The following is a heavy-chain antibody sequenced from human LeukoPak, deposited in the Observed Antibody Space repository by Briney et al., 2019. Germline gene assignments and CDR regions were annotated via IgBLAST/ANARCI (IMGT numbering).Heavy chain of an antibody. CDR2: ISAYNGNT. J-gene: IGHJ4*02. V-gene: IGHV1-18*01. CDR3: ARVPLAYCGGDCPPYYFDY. CDR1: GYTFTSYG. D-gene: IGHD2-21*02. Sequence: GSSVTVSFKASGYTFTSYGISWVRQAPGQGLEWMGWISAYNGNTNYAQKLRGRVTITTDTSTSTAYMELRSLRADDTAVYYCARVPLAYCGGDCPPYYFDYWGQGTLVTVSS.